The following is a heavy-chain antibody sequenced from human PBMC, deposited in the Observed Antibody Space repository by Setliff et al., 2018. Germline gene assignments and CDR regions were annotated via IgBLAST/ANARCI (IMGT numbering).Heavy chain of an antibody. Sequence: SVKVSCKASGGTFSNYCISWVRQAPGQGLEWMGGIMPKFGTPNRSQKFQGRVTITADESTSTAYMELSGLTSEDTAVYYCASHFLTVMKYYYYMDVWG. CDR2: IMPKFGTP. CDR3: ASHFLTVMKYYYYMDV. CDR1: GGTFSNYC. D-gene: IGHD5-18*01. J-gene: IGHJ6*03. V-gene: IGHV1-69*13.